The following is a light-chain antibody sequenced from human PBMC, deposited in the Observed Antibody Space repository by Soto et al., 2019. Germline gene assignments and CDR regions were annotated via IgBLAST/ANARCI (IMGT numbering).Light chain of an antibody. Sequence: DIQMTQSPSSVSASIGDRVTISCRASQSIYKWLVWYQQKPGKAPKLLIFDAASLQSGVPSRFSGSGSRTDFTLTITSLQPEDFATYYCQQTSSAPFTFGPGTKVDIK. CDR2: DAA. CDR3: QQTSSAPFT. J-gene: IGKJ3*01. V-gene: IGKV1-12*01. CDR1: QSIYKW.